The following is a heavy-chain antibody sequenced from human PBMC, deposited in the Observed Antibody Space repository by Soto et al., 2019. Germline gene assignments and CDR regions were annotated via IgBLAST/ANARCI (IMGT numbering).Heavy chain of an antibody. J-gene: IGHJ6*02. CDR2: TYYRSRWYS. D-gene: IGHD2-15*01. Sequence: PSQTLPPTCVISRGSVSSSSVAWNWVRQSPSRGLEWLGRTYYRSRWYSDFAVSVRGRIVINADTSKNQFSLQLNSVTPEDTAVYFCARSEEDSDYYYYGLDVWGQGTTVTVSS. CDR1: RGSVSSSSVA. V-gene: IGHV6-1*01. CDR3: ARSEEDSDYYYYGLDV.